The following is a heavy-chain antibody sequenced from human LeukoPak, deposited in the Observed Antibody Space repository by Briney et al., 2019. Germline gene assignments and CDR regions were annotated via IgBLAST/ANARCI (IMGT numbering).Heavy chain of an antibody. V-gene: IGHV3-11*04. D-gene: IGHD1-1*01. CDR3: AGDPRTVRI. CDR2: ISGNCSFI. Sequence: GGSLRLSCAASGFTFSDNYMTWVRQAPGKGLEWLSYISGNCSFIQYADSVKGRFTISRDNAKNLLYLQMDSLRVEDTAIYYCAGDPRTVRIWGQGTLVTVSS. CDR1: GFTFSDNY. J-gene: IGHJ4*02.